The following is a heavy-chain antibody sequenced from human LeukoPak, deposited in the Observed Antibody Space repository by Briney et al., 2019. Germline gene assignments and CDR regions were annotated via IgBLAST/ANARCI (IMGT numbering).Heavy chain of an antibody. V-gene: IGHV4-34*01. CDR2: INHSGST. J-gene: IGHJ6*04. CDR3: ARGPRGMDV. Sequence: SETLSLTCAVYGGSFSGYYWSWIRQPPGKGLEWIGEINHSGSTNYNPSLESRVTISVDTSKNQFSLKLSSVTAADTAVYYCARGPRGMDVWGKGTTVTVSS. CDR1: GGSFSGYY.